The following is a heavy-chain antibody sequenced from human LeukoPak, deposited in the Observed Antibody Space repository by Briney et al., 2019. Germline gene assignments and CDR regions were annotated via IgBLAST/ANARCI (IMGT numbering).Heavy chain of an antibody. CDR2: IYSSGNT. CDR1: GGSISTTNYY. D-gene: IGHD3-3*01. Sequence: SEALSLTCTVSGGSISTTNYYWGWIRQPPGRDLEWIGSIYSSGNTYYNPSLESRVTISVDTSKNQLSLKLTSATAADTSVYYCARHSGLRSPFDPWGQGTLVTVSS. J-gene: IGHJ5*02. V-gene: IGHV4-39*01. CDR3: ARHSGLRSPFDP.